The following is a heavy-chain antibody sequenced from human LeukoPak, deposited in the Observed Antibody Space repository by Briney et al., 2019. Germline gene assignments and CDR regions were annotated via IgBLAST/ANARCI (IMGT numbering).Heavy chain of an antibody. J-gene: IGHJ4*02. V-gene: IGHV3-21*05. Sequence: PGGSLRLSCAASGFIFSRDSMNWVRQAPGKGLEWVAYISSSSSYIYYADSVKGRFTISRDNAKNSLYLQMNSLRAEDTAVYYCARARAAGTLWGQGTLVTVSS. D-gene: IGHD6-13*01. CDR3: ARARAAGTL. CDR2: ISSSSSYI. CDR1: GFIFSRDS.